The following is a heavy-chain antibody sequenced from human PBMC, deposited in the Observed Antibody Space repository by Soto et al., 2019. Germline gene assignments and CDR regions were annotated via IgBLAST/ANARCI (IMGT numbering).Heavy chain of an antibody. CDR1: GFTFSSYA. J-gene: IGHJ4*02. CDR2: ISYDGSNK. CDR3: ASDDFWSGPIPPY. Sequence: PGGSLRLSCAASGFTFSSYAMHVVRQAPGKGLEWVAVISYDGSNKYYADSVKGRFTISRDNSKNTLYLQMNSLRAEDTAVYYCASDDFWSGPIPPYWGQGTLVTVSS. V-gene: IGHV3-30-3*01. D-gene: IGHD3-3*01.